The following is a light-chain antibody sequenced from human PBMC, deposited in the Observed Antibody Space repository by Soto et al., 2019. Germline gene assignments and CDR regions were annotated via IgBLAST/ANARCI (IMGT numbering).Light chain of an antibody. CDR1: NTDVGGYNY. CDR3: TSYINTNTLV. CDR2: EVR. V-gene: IGLV2-14*01. J-gene: IGLJ2*01. Sequence: QSVLTQPASVSGSPGQSITVSCTGTNTDVGGYNYVSWYQHRPGKAPRLMIYEVRNRLSGVSNRFSGSKSGNTASLTISGLQSEDEADYYCTSYINTNTLVFGGGTKVTVL.